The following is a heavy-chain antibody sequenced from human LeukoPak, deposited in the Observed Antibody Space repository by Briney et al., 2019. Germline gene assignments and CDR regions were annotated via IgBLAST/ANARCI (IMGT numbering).Heavy chain of an antibody. D-gene: IGHD5-24*01. CDR3: ARNPRDGYSFDY. J-gene: IGHJ4*02. CDR1: GGSISSNNW. V-gene: IGHV4-4*02. Sequence: SETLSLTCAVSGGSISSNNWWSWVRQPPGKGLEWIGEIYDNERTNYNPSLRSRVTISVDKSNKQFSLKLSSVTAADTAVDYCARNPRDGYSFDYWGQGLLVTVSS. CDR2: IYDNERT.